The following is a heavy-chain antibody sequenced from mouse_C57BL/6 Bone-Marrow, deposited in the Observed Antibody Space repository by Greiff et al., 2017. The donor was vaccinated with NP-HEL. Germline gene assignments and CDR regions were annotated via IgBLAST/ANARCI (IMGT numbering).Heavy chain of an antibody. CDR3: ARGSLGTTDGAWFAY. CDR1: GYSITSGYY. Sequence: EVKLQESGPGLVKPSQSLSLTCSVTGYSITSGYYWNWIRQFPGNKLEWMGYISYDGSNNYNPSLKNRISITRDTSKNQFFLKLNSVTTEDTATYYCARGSLGTTDGAWFAYWGQGTLVTVSA. J-gene: IGHJ3*01. CDR2: ISYDGSN. D-gene: IGHD2-5*01. V-gene: IGHV3-6*01.